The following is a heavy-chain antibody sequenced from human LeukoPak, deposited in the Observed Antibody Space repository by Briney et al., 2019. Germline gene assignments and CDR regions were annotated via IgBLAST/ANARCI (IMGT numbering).Heavy chain of an antibody. CDR2: IKQDGSEK. CDR1: GFTFSSYW. CDR3: TRRWDSSGWTTGFDY. D-gene: IGHD6-19*01. V-gene: IGHV3-7*03. J-gene: IGHJ4*02. Sequence: GGSLRLSCAASGFTFSSYWMSWVRQAPGKGLEWVANIKQDGSEKYYVDSVKGRFTISRDNAKNSLYLQMNSLRAEDTAVYYCTRRWDSSGWTTGFDYWGQGTLVTVSS.